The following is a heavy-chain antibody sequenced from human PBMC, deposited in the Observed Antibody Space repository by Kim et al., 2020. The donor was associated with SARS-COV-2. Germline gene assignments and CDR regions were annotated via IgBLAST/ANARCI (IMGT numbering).Heavy chain of an antibody. CDR3: ASEVGAAPSFGY. V-gene: IGHV1-3*01. Sequence: ASVKVSCKASGYSLTDYAMHWVRQAPGQRLEWMGWINRADVITKFSQKFQDRITLTRDTSASTAYMELSSLTSEDTAVYYCASEVGAAPSFGYWGQGTLVTVSS. CDR1: GYSLTDYA. D-gene: IGHD2-15*01. CDR2: INRADVIT. J-gene: IGHJ4*02.